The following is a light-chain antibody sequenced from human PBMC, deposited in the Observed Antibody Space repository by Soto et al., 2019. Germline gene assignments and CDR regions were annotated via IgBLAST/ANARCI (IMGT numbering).Light chain of an antibody. J-gene: IGKJ2*01. Sequence: EIVMTQSPASLSVSPGDGATLSCRASQSVASNVAWYQQKPGHGPRLLIHGASTRAVGVPARFSGSGSGTDFTLTISSLQSEDFAVYYCQQYHNWPPQYTFGQGTKLQIK. V-gene: IGKV3-15*01. CDR2: GAS. CDR3: QQYHNWPPQYT. CDR1: QSVASN.